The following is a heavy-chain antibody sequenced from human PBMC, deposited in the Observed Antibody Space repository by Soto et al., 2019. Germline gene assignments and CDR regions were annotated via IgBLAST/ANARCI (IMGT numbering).Heavy chain of an antibody. D-gene: IGHD6-19*01. CDR2: ISWNSGSI. CDR3: ANLGWYHPDAFDI. V-gene: IGHV3-9*01. CDR1: GFTFSSYG. Sequence: PGGSLRLSCAASGFTFSSYGMPWVRQAPGKGLEWVSGISWNSGSIGYEESVKGRFTISRDNAKNSLYLKMNSMRAEDTALYYCANLGWYHPDAFDIWGQGTMVTVSS. J-gene: IGHJ3*02.